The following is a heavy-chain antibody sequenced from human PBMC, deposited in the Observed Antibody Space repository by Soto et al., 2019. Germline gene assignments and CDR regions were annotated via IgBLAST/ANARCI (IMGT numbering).Heavy chain of an antibody. CDR2: INHSGST. CDR3: AGDYGDYDLFDY. CDR1: GGYFRGYY. D-gene: IGHD4-17*01. J-gene: IGHJ4*02. V-gene: IGHV4-34*01. Sequence: SVTMCVTSTVYGGYFRGYYWSWIRQPPGKGLEWIGEINHSGSTNYNPSLKSRVTISVDTSKNQFSLKLSSVTAADTAVYYCAGDYGDYDLFDYWGQGTLVTVSS.